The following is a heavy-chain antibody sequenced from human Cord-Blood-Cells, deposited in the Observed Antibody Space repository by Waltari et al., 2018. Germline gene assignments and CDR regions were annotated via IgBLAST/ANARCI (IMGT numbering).Heavy chain of an antibody. J-gene: IGHJ4*02. CDR2: INPRGGST. Sequence: QVQLVQSGAEVKKPGASVKVSCKASGYTFTSYYMHWVRQAPGQGLEWMGIINPRGGSTIYAQKFQGRVTMTRDTSTSTVYMELSRLRSEDTAVYYGAREMGFDYWGQGTLVTVSS. CDR1: GYTFTSYY. V-gene: IGHV1-46*01. CDR3: AREMGFDY. D-gene: IGHD1-26*01.